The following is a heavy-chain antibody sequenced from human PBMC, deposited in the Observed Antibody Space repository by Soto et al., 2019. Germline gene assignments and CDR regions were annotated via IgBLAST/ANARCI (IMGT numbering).Heavy chain of an antibody. Sequence: GGSLRLSCAASGFTFSSYAMSWVRQAPGKGLEWVSAISGSGGSTYYADSVKGRFTISRDNSKNTLYLQMNSLRAEDTAVYYCAKDQEYSSSSSDYYGMDVWGQGTTVTVSS. CDR3: AKDQEYSSSSSDYYGMDV. V-gene: IGHV3-23*01. D-gene: IGHD6-6*01. CDR2: ISGSGGST. CDR1: GFTFSSYA. J-gene: IGHJ6*02.